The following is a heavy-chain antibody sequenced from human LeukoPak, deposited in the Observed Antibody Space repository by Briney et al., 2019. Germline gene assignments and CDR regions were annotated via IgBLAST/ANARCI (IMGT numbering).Heavy chain of an antibody. J-gene: IGHJ4*02. CDR2: IIPIFGTA. CDR3: AVPKGGSSWYAQIDY. V-gene: IGHV1-69*05. D-gene: IGHD6-13*01. CDR1: GGTFSSYA. Sequence: SVKVSCKASGGTFSSYAISWVRQAPGQGLEWMGGIIPIFGTANYAQKFQGRVTITTDESTSTAYLELSSIGSEDTAVYYCAVPKGGSSWYAQIDYWGQGTLVTVSS.